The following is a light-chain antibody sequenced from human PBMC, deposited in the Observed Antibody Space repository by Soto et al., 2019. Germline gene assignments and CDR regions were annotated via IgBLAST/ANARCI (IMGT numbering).Light chain of an antibody. V-gene: IGKV1-5*01. J-gene: IGKJ4*01. CDR1: QSISSW. CDR2: DAS. CDR3: QQYNRYSLT. Sequence: DIPMTQSPSTLSASVGDRVTITCRASQSISSWLAWYQQKPGKAPKLLIYDASSLESGVPSRFSGSGSGTEFTLTISSLQPDDFATYYCQQYNRYSLTFGGGTKVAIK.